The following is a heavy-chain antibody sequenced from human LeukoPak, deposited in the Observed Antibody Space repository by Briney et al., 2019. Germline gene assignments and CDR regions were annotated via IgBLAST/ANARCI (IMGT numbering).Heavy chain of an antibody. CDR1: GLTFDDYA. CDR3: AKDIQVGSWQYDAFDI. CDR2: ISWNSGSI. Sequence: GRSLRLSCVASGLTFDDYAMYWVRQAPGKGLEWVSGISWNSGSIDYADSVKGRFTISRDNAKNSLYLQMNSLRAEDTALYYCAKDIQVGSWQYDAFDIWGQGTMVTVSS. V-gene: IGHV3-9*01. D-gene: IGHD6-13*01. J-gene: IGHJ3*02.